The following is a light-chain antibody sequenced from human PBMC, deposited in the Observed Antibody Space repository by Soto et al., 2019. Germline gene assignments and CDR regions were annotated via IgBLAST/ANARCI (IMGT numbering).Light chain of an antibody. V-gene: IGLV3-21*02. CDR3: QVWDTISDQYV. CDR1: NIESKS. CDR2: VDS. J-gene: IGLJ1*01. Sequence: SYDLTQPPSVSVAAGQSARITCGGNNIESKSVHWYQQRPGQAPVLVIYVDSDRPSGIPDRFSASTSGNTAALTISRVEAGDEADYYCQVWDTISDQYVFGSGPKVTVL.